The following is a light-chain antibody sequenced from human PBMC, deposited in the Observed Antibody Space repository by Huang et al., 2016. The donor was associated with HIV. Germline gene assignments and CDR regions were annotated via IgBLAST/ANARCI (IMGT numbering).Light chain of an antibody. V-gene: IGKV3-11*01. CDR2: DAS. CDR3: QQRTNWPQLT. CDR1: QSVSSY. Sequence: EIVLTQSPATLSLSPGERATLSCRASQSVSSYVAWYQQRLCQAPRLLIYDASNRATGIPARFSGSGSGTDFTLTISSLEPEDFAVYYCQQRTNWPQLTFGGGTKVEIK. J-gene: IGKJ4*01.